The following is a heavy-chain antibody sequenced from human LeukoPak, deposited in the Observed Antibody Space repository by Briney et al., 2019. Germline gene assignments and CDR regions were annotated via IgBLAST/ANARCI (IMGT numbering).Heavy chain of an antibody. CDR3: AKDLHYYDSSGFDY. V-gene: IGHV3-9*01. CDR2: ISWNSGSI. CDR1: GFTFDDYA. J-gene: IGHJ4*02. D-gene: IGHD3-22*01. Sequence: PGRSLRLSCAASGFTFDDYAMHWVRQAPGKGLEWVSGISWNSGSIGYADSVKGRFTISRDNAKNSLYLQMSSLRAEDTALYYCAKDLHYYDSSGFDYWGQGTLVTVSS.